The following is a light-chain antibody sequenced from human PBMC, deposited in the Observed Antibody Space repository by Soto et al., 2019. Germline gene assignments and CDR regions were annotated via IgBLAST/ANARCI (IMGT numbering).Light chain of an antibody. V-gene: IGKV3-15*01. CDR3: QQYNNWAPWT. J-gene: IGKJ1*01. Sequence: EIVMTQSPATLSVSPGERATLSCRASQSVSSNLAWYQQKPGQAPRLLIYGASTRATGIPARFSGSGSGTEFTLTISSLQSEDFADYYCQQYNNWAPWTFGQGTKVEIK. CDR1: QSVSSN. CDR2: GAS.